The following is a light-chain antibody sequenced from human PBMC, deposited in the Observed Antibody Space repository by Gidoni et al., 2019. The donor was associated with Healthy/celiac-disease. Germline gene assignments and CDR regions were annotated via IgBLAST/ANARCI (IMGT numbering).Light chain of an antibody. V-gene: IGKV3-15*01. Sequence: IVMKQSPATLSVPPGERATLSCRASQSVSSNLAGFQQKPAQAPRLLIYGASTRATGIPARFIGSGSGTEFTRTISSLLAEDFAVLYCYQYNDCPPWTFGQGTKVEIK. CDR1: QSVSSN. CDR2: GAS. J-gene: IGKJ1*01. CDR3: YQYNDCPPWT.